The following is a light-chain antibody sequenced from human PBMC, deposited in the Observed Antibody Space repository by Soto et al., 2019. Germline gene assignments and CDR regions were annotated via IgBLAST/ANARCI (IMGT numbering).Light chain of an antibody. CDR3: CSYAGSYTWV. CDR2: DVS. J-gene: IGLJ3*02. Sequence: QSALTQPRSVSGSPGQSVTISCTGTSSDVGGYNYVSWYQHHPGKAPKLMIYDVSKRPSGVPDRFSGSKSGNTASLTISGLQAEDEADYYCCSYAGSYTWVFGGGTNSPS. V-gene: IGLV2-11*01. CDR1: SSDVGGYNY.